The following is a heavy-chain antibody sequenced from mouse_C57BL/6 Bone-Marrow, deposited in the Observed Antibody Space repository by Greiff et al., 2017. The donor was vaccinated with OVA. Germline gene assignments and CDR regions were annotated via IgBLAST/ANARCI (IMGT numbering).Heavy chain of an antibody. D-gene: IGHD1-1*01. CDR2: IRNKANGYTT. CDR3: ARYKDYYGSSYWYFDV. V-gene: IGHV7-3*01. J-gene: IGHJ1*03. Sequence: EVKLMESGGGLVQPGGSLSLSCAASGFTFTDYYMSWVRQPPGKALEWLGFIRNKANGYTTEYSASVKGRFTISRDNSQSILYLQMNALRAEDSATYYCARYKDYYGSSYWYFDVWGTGTTVTVSS. CDR1: GFTFTDYY.